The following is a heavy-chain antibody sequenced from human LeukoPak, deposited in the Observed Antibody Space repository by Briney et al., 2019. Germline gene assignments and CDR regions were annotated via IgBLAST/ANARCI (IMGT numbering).Heavy chain of an antibody. CDR3: ASEGTTFSSFDY. D-gene: IGHD1-1*01. CDR1: GGSISSGSYY. Sequence: SETLSLTCTVSGGSISSGSYYWSWIRQPAGKGLEWIGRIYTSGSTNYNPSLKSRVTISVDTSKNQFSLKLNSVIATDAAVYYCASEGTTFSSFDYWGQGTLVTVSS. CDR2: IYTSGST. V-gene: IGHV4-61*02. J-gene: IGHJ4*02.